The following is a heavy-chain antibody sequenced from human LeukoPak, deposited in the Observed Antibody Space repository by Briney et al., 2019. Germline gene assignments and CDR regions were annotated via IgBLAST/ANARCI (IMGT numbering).Heavy chain of an antibody. Sequence: PSETLSLTCTVSGGSISSYYWSWIRQHPGKGLEWIGYIYYSGSTYYNPSLKSRVTISVDTSKNQFSLKLSSVTAADTAVYYCARGVFSGIQLYFDYWGQGTLVTVSS. CDR1: GGSISSYY. D-gene: IGHD5-18*01. V-gene: IGHV4-59*06. CDR2: IYYSGST. CDR3: ARGVFSGIQLYFDY. J-gene: IGHJ4*02.